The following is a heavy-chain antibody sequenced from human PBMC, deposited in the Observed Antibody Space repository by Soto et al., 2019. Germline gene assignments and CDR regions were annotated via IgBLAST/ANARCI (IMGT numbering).Heavy chain of an antibody. Sequence: KTSETLSLTCTVSGGSISSGGYYWSWIRQHPGKGLEWIGYIYYSGSTYYNPSLKSRVTISVDTSKNQFSLKLSSVTAADTAVYYCARWVDTAMDFDYWGQGTLVTVSS. J-gene: IGHJ4*02. CDR3: ARWVDTAMDFDY. CDR2: IYYSGST. V-gene: IGHV4-31*03. CDR1: GGSISSGGYY. D-gene: IGHD5-18*01.